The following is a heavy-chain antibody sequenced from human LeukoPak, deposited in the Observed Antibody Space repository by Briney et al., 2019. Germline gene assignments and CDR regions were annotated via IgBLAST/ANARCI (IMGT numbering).Heavy chain of an antibody. J-gene: IGHJ6*02. CDR1: GFTFSSYW. Sequence: GGSLTLSCAASGFTFSSYWMHWVRQAPGKGLVWVSRIHSDGSGTIYADSVKGRFTISRDNAKNTLYLQMNSLRVEDAAVYYCARDQSYGLNVLGQGTTGTVS. V-gene: IGHV3-74*01. CDR3: ARDQSYGLNV. CDR2: IHSDGSGT.